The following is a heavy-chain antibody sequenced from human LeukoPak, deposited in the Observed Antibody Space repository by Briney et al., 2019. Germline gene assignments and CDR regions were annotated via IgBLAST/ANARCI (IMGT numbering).Heavy chain of an antibody. V-gene: IGHV7-4-1*02. CDR2: INTNTGNP. Sequence: ASVKVSCKASGYTFTFYPINWVRQAPGQGLEWMGSINTNTGNPTYAQDLTGRFVFSLDTSVSTAYLQITSLRTEDTAVYYCARDLLYSSGSYLGLWGRGTLVTVSS. J-gene: IGHJ2*01. CDR3: ARDLLYSSGSYLGL. CDR1: GYTFTFYP. D-gene: IGHD6-19*01.